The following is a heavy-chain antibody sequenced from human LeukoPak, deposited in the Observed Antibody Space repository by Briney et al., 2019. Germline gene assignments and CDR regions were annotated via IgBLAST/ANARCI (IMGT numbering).Heavy chain of an antibody. CDR1: GGSISSSSYY. V-gene: IGHV4-39*07. D-gene: IGHD3-22*01. CDR3: ARGHNYYDSSGYYNWFDP. CDR2: INHSGST. J-gene: IGHJ5*02. Sequence: SETLSLTCTVSGGSISSSSYYWSWIRQPPGKGLEWLGEINHSGSTNYNPSLKSRVTISVDTSKNQFSLKLSSVTAADTAVYYCARGHNYYDSSGYYNWFDPWGQGTLVTVSS.